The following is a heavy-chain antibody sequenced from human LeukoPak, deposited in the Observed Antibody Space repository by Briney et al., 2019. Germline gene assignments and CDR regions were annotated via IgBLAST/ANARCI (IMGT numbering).Heavy chain of an antibody. Sequence: GGSLRLSCAASGFTFSSYAMSWVRQAPGKGLEWVSAISGSGGSTYYADSVKGRFTISRDNSKNTLYLQMNSLRAEDTAVYYCALFWSGYYTVRWGQGTLVTVSS. CDR2: ISGSGGST. J-gene: IGHJ4*02. D-gene: IGHD3-3*01. V-gene: IGHV3-23*01. CDR1: GFTFSSYA. CDR3: ALFWSGYYTVR.